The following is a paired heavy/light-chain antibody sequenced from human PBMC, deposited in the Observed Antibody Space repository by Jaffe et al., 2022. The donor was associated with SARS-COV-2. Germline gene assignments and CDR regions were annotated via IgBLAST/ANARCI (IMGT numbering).Heavy chain of an antibody. J-gene: IGHJ4*02. CDR3: ARNQGDYGDYYFDS. D-gene: IGHD4-17*01. CDR1: GYTFQTFG. CDR2: INTHNINT. Sequence: QVQLVQSGAEVKKPGASVKVSCKAFGYTFQTFGITWVRQAPGQGLEWMGWINTHNINTNYAQKVEGRVTLTTDPSTSTAYMELRNLRSDDTAVYYCARNQGDYGDYYFDSWGQGTLVTVSS. V-gene: IGHV1-18*01.
Light chain of an antibody. V-gene: IGLV3-21*02. J-gene: IGLJ2*01. CDR2: GDS. CDR3: QVWDGSGDHPV. CDR1: NIGSKS. Sequence: SYVLTQPPSVSVAPGQTARITCGANNIGSKSVHWYQRRPGQAPVLVVYGDSDRPSGIPERFSGSNSVNTATLTISRVEAGDEADYFCQVWDGSGDHPVFGGGTKLTVL.